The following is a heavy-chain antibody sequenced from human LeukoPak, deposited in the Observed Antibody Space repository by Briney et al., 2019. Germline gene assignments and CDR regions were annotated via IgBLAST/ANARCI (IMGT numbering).Heavy chain of an antibody. Sequence: PGGSLRLSCTASGFTFGDYAMSWVRQAPGKGLEWVSSISSSSSYIYYADSVKGRFTISRDNAKNSLYLQMNSLRAEDTAVYYCARGLVPAANVPFDYWGQGTLVTVSS. CDR3: ARGLVPAANVPFDY. V-gene: IGHV3-21*01. CDR2: ISSSSSYI. D-gene: IGHD2-2*01. J-gene: IGHJ4*02. CDR1: GFTFGDYA.